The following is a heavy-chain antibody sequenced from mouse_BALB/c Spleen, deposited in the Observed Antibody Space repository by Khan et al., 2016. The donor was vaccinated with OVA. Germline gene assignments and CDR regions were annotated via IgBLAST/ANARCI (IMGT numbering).Heavy chain of an antibody. J-gene: IGHJ2*01. D-gene: IGHD2-14*01. V-gene: IGHV1-7*01. CDR3: ARDRSDY. Sequence: QVQLQQSGTELAKPGASVKMSCKASGYTFTTYWMHWVKQRPGQGLEWIGYINPTSGYTDYNEKFKDKATLSADKSSSTAYMQLSSLTSEYSAVYYCARDRSDYWGQGTTLTVSS. CDR2: INPTSGYT. CDR1: GYTFTTYW.